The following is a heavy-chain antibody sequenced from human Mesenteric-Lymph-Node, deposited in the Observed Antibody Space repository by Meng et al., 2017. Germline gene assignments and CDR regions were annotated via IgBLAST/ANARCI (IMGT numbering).Heavy chain of an antibody. Sequence: GESLKISCAASGFTFSSYAMHWVRQAPGKGLEWVAVISYDGSNKYYADSVKGRFTISRDNSKNTLYLQMNSLRAEDTAVYYCAREFLSSSGWFGDYYYYGMDVWGQGTTVTVSS. D-gene: IGHD6-19*01. J-gene: IGHJ6*02. CDR2: ISYDGSNK. CDR1: GFTFSSYA. CDR3: AREFLSSSGWFGDYYYYGMDV. V-gene: IGHV3-30*01.